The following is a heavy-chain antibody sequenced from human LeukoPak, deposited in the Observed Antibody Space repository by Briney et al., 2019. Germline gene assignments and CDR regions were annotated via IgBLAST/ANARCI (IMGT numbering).Heavy chain of an antibody. V-gene: IGHV1-18*01. CDR1: GYTFTSYG. CDR3: ARSDSSSWYFGFDY. J-gene: IGHJ4*02. CDR2: ISAYNGNT. D-gene: IGHD6-13*01. Sequence: GASVKVSCKASGYTFTSYGISWVRQAPGQGLEWMGWISAYNGNTNYAQKLQGRVTMTTDTSTSTVYMELSSLRSEDTAVYYCARSDSSSWYFGFDYWGQGTLVTVSS.